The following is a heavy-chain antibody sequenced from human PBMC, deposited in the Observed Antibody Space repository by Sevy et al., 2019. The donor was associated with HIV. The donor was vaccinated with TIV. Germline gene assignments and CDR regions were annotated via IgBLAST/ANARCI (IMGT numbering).Heavy chain of an antibody. D-gene: IGHD3-22*01. CDR2: FDPEDGET. CDR1: GYSLTDLS. J-gene: IGHJ4*02. Sequence: ASVKVSCKVSGYSLTDLSMHWVRQAPGIGLEWMGRFDPEDGETIYAQKFQGRVTMTEDTSRDTAYMELSSLRSEDTAMYYCATTREYYSDNSGYLDYWGQGTLVTVSS. V-gene: IGHV1-24*01. CDR3: ATTREYYSDNSGYLDY.